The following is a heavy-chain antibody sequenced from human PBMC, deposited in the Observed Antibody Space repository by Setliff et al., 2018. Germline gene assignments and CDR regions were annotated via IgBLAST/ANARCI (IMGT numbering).Heavy chain of an antibody. Sequence: LRLSCAASGFTFSRYWMSWVRQAPGKGLEWVANINQDGSEKYYVDSVKGRFTISRDNAKNSLYLQINSLRAEDTAVYYCARDGGEYWGQGTLVTVSS. CDR3: ARDGGEY. D-gene: IGHD3-16*01. CDR2: INQDGSEK. V-gene: IGHV3-7*01. CDR1: GFTFSRYW. J-gene: IGHJ4*02.